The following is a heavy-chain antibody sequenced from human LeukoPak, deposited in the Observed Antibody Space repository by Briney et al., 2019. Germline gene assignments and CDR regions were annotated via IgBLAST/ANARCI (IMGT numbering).Heavy chain of an antibody. V-gene: IGHV3-7*01. Sequence: GGSLRLSCAASGFTFSDFWMSWVRQAPGKGLECVASTNEAGGDKLYVDSVKGRFTISRDNSKNSLSLQMNSLTAEDTAIYYCAIATTGRRAFGSWGQGTLVSVSS. D-gene: IGHD1-1*01. CDR1: GFTFSDFW. CDR3: AIATTGRRAFGS. CDR2: TNEAGGDK. J-gene: IGHJ4*02.